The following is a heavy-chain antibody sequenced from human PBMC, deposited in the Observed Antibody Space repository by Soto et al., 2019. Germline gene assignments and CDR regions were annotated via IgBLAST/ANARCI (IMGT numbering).Heavy chain of an antibody. CDR1: GFTFSSYA. J-gene: IGHJ4*02. Sequence: GGSLRLSCAASGFTFSSYAMSWVRQAPGKGLEWVSAISGSGGSTYYADSVRGRVTISRDNSKNTLYLQMNSLRAEDTAVYYCAAKLWITVIVVVSYFDYWGQGTLVTVSS. CDR2: ISGSGGST. CDR3: AAKLWITVIVVVSYFDY. V-gene: IGHV3-23*01. D-gene: IGHD3-22*01.